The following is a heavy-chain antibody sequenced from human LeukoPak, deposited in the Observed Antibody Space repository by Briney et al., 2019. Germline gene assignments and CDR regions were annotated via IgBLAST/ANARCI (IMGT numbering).Heavy chain of an antibody. J-gene: IGHJ3*02. CDR1: GFTFSDYY. CDR3: AKDVEVGLGHDAFDI. D-gene: IGHD1-26*01. CDR2: ISWNGDVK. Sequence: GGSLRLSCAASGFTFSDYYMSWIRQAPGKGLEWVSGISWNGDVKAYGDSVKGRFAISRDNAKKSLYLQMNSLRPEDTALYYCAKDVEVGLGHDAFDIWGQGTMVAVSS. V-gene: IGHV3-11*01.